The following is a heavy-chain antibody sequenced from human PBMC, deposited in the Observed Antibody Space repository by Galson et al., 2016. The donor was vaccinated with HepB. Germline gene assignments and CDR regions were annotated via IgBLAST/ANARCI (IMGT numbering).Heavy chain of an antibody. CDR1: GFTFSRYE. D-gene: IGHD3-9*01. J-gene: IGHJ4*02. CDR2: ISSSGTTI. Sequence: SLRLSCAASGFTFSRYEMNWARQAPGKGLEGVSYISSSGTTIYYADSVKGRFTVSRDNAKSSLYLQMNSLRAEDTAVYYCAREPVRLDDLLTGPPKNPDYWGQGTLVTVSS. CDR3: AREPVRLDDLLTGPPKNPDY. V-gene: IGHV3-48*03.